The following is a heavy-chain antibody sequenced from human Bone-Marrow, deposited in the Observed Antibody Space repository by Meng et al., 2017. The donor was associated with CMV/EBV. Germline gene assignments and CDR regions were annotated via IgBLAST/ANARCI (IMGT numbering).Heavy chain of an antibody. D-gene: IGHD2-2*02. CDR1: GFTFSSYA. V-gene: IGHV3-23*01. CDR2: ISGSGST. CDR3: AKTLGYCSSTSCYIWDYYYYYGMDV. Sequence: GGSLRLSCAASGFTFSSYAMSWVRQAPGKGLEWVSAISGSGSTYYADSVKGRFTISRDNSKNTLYLQMNSLRAEDTAVYYCAKTLGYCSSTSCYIWDYYYYYGMDVWGQGTTVTFSS. J-gene: IGHJ6*02.